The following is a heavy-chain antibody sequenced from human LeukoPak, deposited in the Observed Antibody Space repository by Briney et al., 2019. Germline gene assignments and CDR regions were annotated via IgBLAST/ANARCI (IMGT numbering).Heavy chain of an antibody. Sequence: GGSLRLSCAASGFTFGSSWMHWVRQAPGEGLVWVSRLNSDGSRTNYAESVKGRFIISRDNAKNTLYLQMNSLRIEDTAVYYCAKESSTWRQADTLFDYWGQGILVTVSS. CDR2: LNSDGSRT. CDR1: GFTFGSSW. J-gene: IGHJ4*02. V-gene: IGHV3-74*01. CDR3: AKESSTWRQADTLFDY. D-gene: IGHD6-13*01.